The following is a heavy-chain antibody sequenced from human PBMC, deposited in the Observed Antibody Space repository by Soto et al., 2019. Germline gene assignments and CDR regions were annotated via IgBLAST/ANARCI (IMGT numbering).Heavy chain of an antibody. V-gene: IGHV3-23*01. D-gene: IGHD2-21*01. CDR1: GFTFSSYA. CDR2: ISGNGGSK. Sequence: GGSLRLSCAASGFTFSSYAMSWVRQAPGKGLEWVSAISGNGGSKYYADSGKGRFTISRDKTKNTLDLQMNSLRAEDSAVDYLAKEGCGFLPNWFHPWGQGAVVTVSS. J-gene: IGHJ5*02. CDR3: AKEGCGFLPNWFHP.